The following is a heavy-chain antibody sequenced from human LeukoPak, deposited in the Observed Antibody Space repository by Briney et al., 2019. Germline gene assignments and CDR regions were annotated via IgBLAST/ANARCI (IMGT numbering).Heavy chain of an antibody. CDR1: GFTFSTYT. CDR3: ARDLTYCGSASCSSFDY. CDR2: ISSSSNCI. D-gene: IGHD2-2*01. J-gene: IGHJ4*02. V-gene: IGHV3-21*06. Sequence: PGGSLRLSCAASGFTFSTYTMNWVRQAPGKGLEWVSWISSSSNCIFYADSVKGRFTISRDNAKNSLYLQMNSLRAEDTAVYYCARDLTYCGSASCSSFDYWGQGILVTVSS.